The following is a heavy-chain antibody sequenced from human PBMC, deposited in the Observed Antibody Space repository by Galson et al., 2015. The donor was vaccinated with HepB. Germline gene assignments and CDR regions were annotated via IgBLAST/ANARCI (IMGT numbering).Heavy chain of an antibody. CDR2: INIDGSST. D-gene: IGHD5-12*01. Sequence: SLRLSCAASGFTFSNFWMNWVRQAPGKGPVWVSRINIDGSSTTYGVSVRGRFTISRDNAKNTLYLQMNSLRAEDTAVYYCARGHSGLRVWGQGTMVTVSS. CDR3: ARGHSGLRV. CDR1: GFTFSNFW. V-gene: IGHV3-74*01. J-gene: IGHJ3*01.